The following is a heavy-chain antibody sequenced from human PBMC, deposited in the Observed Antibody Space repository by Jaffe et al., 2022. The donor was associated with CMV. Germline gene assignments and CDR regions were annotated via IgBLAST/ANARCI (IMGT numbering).Heavy chain of an antibody. CDR3: ARGQKVGVFDY. Sequence: QVQLVQSGAEVKKPGASVKVSCKASGYSFTGYYMHWVRQAPGQGLEWMGRINPNSGDADYAQKFQGRVTMTRDTSIITVYMDLSSLRSDDTAVYYCARGQKVGVFDYWGQGTLVTVSS. V-gene: IGHV1-2*02. CDR1: GYSFTGYY. J-gene: IGHJ4*02. D-gene: IGHD1-26*01. CDR2: INPNSGDA.